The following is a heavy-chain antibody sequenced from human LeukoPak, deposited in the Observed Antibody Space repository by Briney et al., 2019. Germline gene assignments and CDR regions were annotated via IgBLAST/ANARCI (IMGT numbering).Heavy chain of an antibody. D-gene: IGHD1-7*01. Sequence: PGGSLRLSCAASGFTFSSYWMHWVRQAPGKGPVWVSRISSDGSTTSYADSVKGRFTISRDNAKNTLYLQMNSLRAEDTAVYYCAREKTNWDYGFDQWGQGILVTVSS. V-gene: IGHV3-74*01. CDR3: AREKTNWDYGFDQ. J-gene: IGHJ4*02. CDR2: ISSDGSTT. CDR1: GFTFSSYW.